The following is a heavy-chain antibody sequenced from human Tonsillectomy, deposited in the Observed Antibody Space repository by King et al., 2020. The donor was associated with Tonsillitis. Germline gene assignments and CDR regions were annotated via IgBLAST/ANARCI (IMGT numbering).Heavy chain of an antibody. V-gene: IGHV3-30*02. CDR1: GFTFSNYG. Sequence: VQLVESGGGVVQPGGSLRLSCAASGFTFSNYGMHCVRQAPGKGLEWVAFIRYDGSNKYYADSVKGRFTISRDNSKNTLYLQMNSLRAEDTAVYYCAKADLPYYYYSGMDGWGLGTTVTVSS. J-gene: IGHJ6*02. CDR2: IRYDGSNK. CDR3: AKADLPYYYYSGMDG.